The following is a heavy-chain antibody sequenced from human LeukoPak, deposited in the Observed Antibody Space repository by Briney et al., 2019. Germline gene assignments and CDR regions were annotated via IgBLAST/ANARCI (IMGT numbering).Heavy chain of an antibody. V-gene: IGHV4-4*02. CDR1: GGSISSSNW. CDR2: IYHSGST. Sequence: PSGTLSLTCAVSGGSISSSNWWSGVRPPPGKGLEWIGEIYHSGSTNYNPSLKSRVTISVDKSKNKFSLKLSSVTAADTAVYYCATYYYDSSGYSESLDYWGQGTLVTVSS. CDR3: ATYYYDSSGYSESLDY. D-gene: IGHD3-22*01. J-gene: IGHJ4*02.